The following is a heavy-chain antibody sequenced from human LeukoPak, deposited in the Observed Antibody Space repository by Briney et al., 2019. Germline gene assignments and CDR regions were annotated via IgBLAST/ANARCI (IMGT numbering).Heavy chain of an antibody. D-gene: IGHD4-17*01. Sequence: PGGSLRLSCAASGFTFRNYNMNWVRQAPGKGLEWVSYISASGASMDYSDSVRGRFTISRDNTKDLLFLQMTGLRDEDIGVYFCAREVTAVTKPDHWGQGTLVAVSS. CDR2: ISASGASM. J-gene: IGHJ4*02. CDR3: AREVTAVTKPDH. CDR1: GFTFRNYN. V-gene: IGHV3-48*02.